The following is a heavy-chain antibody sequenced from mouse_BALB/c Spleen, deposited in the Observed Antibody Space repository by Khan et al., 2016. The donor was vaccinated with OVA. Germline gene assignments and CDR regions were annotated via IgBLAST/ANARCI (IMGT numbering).Heavy chain of an antibody. J-gene: IGHJ3*01. Sequence: EVQLVESGPDLVKPGASVKISCKASGYSFTVYYMSWVKQSHGKSPEWIGRVNPNNGNTNYNQKFKDKAILTVDKSSNTAYMELRSLTSEDSAVYYCARGYDFFAYWGQGTLVTVSA. CDR1: GYSFTVYY. CDR3: ARGYDFFAY. V-gene: IGHV1-26*01. CDR2: VNPNNGNT. D-gene: IGHD2-14*01.